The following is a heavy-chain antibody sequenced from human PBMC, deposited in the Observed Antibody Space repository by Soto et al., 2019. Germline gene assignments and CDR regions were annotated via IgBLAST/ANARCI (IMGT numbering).Heavy chain of an antibody. D-gene: IGHD3-10*01. J-gene: IGHJ6*04. Sequence: GGSLRPSCAASGFTFSNYAMSWFRQAPGKGLEWVSTIRETGNTYYADSVKGRFTISRDNSKNTLYLQMNSLRAEDTAVYYCAKEGGSGSYMDVWGKGTTVTVSS. CDR3: AKEGGSGSYMDV. CDR1: GFTFSNYA. V-gene: IGHV3-23*01. CDR2: IRETGNT.